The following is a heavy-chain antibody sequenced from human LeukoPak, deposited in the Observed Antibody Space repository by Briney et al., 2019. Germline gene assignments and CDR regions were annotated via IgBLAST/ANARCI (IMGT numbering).Heavy chain of an antibody. CDR2: IYYSGST. V-gene: IGHV4-59*01. CDR1: GGSISSYY. Sequence: SETLSLTCTVSGGSISSYYWSWIRQPPGKRLEWIGYIYYSGSTNYNPSLKSRVTISVDTSKNQFSLKLSSVTAADTAVYYCARVLSLRYSSSWYPWFDPWGQGTLVTVSS. CDR3: ARVLSLRYSSSWYPWFDP. D-gene: IGHD6-13*01. J-gene: IGHJ5*02.